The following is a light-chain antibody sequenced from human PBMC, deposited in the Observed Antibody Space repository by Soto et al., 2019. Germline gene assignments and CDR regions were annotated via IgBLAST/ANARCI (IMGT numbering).Light chain of an antibody. V-gene: IGLV1-47*01. CDR3: AAWDDSLRGCV. Sequence: QSVLTQPPSASGTPGQRVTISCSESSSSIGSNYIYWYQQLPGTAPKLLIYRDSQRLSGVPDRFSGSKSGTSASLAISGLRSEDEADYYCAAWDDSLRGCVFGGGTKLTVL. CDR1: SSSIGSNY. CDR2: RDS. J-gene: IGLJ3*02.